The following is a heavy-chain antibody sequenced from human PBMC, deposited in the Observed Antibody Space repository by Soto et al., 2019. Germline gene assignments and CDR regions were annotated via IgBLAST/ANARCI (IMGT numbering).Heavy chain of an antibody. Sequence: QVQLVQSGAEVKKPGSSVKVSCKASGGTFSSYAISWVRQAPGQGLEWMGGIIPIFGTANYAQKFQGRVTITADKSTSTAYMELSSLRSEDTAVYYCARDQALNGGNSEIYDYYGMDVWGQGTTVTVS. J-gene: IGHJ6*02. CDR1: GGTFSSYA. D-gene: IGHD2-21*02. CDR2: IIPIFGTA. V-gene: IGHV1-69*06. CDR3: ARDQALNGGNSEIYDYYGMDV.